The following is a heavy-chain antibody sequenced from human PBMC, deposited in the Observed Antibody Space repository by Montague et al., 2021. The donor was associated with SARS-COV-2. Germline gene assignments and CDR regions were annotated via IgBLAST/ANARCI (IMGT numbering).Heavy chain of an antibody. CDR3: ARSIVVVPAANDTYYYYYGMDV. J-gene: IGHJ6*02. CDR1: GGSFSGYY. Sequence: SDTLSLTCVVYGGSFSGYYWSWIRQPPGKGLEWIGEINHSGSTNYNPSLKSRVTISVDTSKNQFSLKLSSVTAADTAVYYCARSIVVVPAANDTYYYYYGMDVWGQGTTVTVSS. D-gene: IGHD2-2*01. CDR2: INHSGST. V-gene: IGHV4-34*01.